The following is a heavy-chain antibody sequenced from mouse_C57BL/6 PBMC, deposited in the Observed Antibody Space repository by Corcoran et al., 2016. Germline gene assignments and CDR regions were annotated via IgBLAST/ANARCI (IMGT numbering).Heavy chain of an antibody. CDR2: INPNNGGT. J-gene: IGHJ4*01. V-gene: IGHV1-26*01. CDR3: ARHYGISYLIYYYAMDY. CDR1: GYTFTDYY. Sequence: EVQLQQSGPELVKPGASVKISCKASGYTFTDYYMNWVKQSHGKSLEWIGDINPNNGGTSYNQKFKGKATLTVDKSSSTAYMELRSLTSEDSAVYYCARHYGISYLIYYYAMDYWGQGTSVTVSS. D-gene: IGHD1-1*01.